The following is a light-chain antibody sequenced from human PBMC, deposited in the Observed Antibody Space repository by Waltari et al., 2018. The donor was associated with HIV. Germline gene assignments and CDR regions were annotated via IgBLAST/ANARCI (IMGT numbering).Light chain of an antibody. CDR2: DVI. V-gene: IGLV2-8*01. J-gene: IGLJ2*01. Sequence: QSALTLPPSASGSPGQTVTLPCTGTSSAVGGYNYVSWHQQHPGKAPKLMNYDVIKRPSGVPDRFSGSKSGNTASLTVSGLQPEDEADYYCSSHAGSKVVFGGGTRLTVL. CDR3: SSHAGSKVV. CDR1: SSAVGGYNY.